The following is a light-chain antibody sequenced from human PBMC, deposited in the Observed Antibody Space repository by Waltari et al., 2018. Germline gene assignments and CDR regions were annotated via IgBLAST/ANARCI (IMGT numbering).Light chain of an antibody. CDR1: QDINTF. CDR3: QQDGGYPLT. Sequence: DIQMSQSPSSLSASVADRVTITSRASQDINTFLNWFQQKPGRAPNRLIYDANTLESGVPSRFSGSGSGTTFSLTISSLQPEDFATYYCQQDGGYPLTFGGGTRVEMK. J-gene: IGKJ4*01. V-gene: IGKV1-17*01. CDR2: DAN.